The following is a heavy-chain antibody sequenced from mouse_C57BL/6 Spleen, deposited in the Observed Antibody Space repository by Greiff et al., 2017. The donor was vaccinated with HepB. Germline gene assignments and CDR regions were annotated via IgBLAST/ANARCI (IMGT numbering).Heavy chain of an antibody. D-gene: IGHD2-4*01. CDR3: AREGVYYDYFAY. CDR2: IHPNSGST. V-gene: IGHV1-64*01. J-gene: IGHJ3*01. CDR1: GYTFTSYW. Sequence: QVQLQQPGAELVKPGASVKLSCKASGYTFTSYWMHWVKQRPGQGLEWIGMIHPNSGSTNYNEKFKSKATLTVDKSSSTAYMQLSSLTSEYSAVYYCAREGVYYDYFAYWGQGTLVTVSA.